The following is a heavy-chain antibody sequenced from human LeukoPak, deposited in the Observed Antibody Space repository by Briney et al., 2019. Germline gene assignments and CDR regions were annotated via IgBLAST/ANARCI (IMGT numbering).Heavy chain of an antibody. CDR2: IYYSGST. D-gene: IGHD4-17*01. J-gene: IGHJ6*04. Sequence: PSETLSLTCTVSGGSISSSRYYWGWIRQPPGKGLEWIGSIYYSGSTYYNPSLKSRVTISIDTSKNQLSLKLSSVTAADTAVYYCARDGTTVSPAVWGKGTTVTVSS. CDR1: GGSISSSRYY. CDR3: ARDGTTVSPAV. V-gene: IGHV4-39*07.